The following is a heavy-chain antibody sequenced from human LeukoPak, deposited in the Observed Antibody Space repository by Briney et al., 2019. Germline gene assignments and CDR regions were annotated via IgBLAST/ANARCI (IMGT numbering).Heavy chain of an antibody. CDR3: ARDRMVRGVIIKGHYYGMDV. V-gene: IGHV4-4*07. J-gene: IGHJ6*02. CDR1: GGSISGYY. D-gene: IGHD3-10*01. Sequence: SETLSLTCTVSGGSISGYYWSWIRQPAGKGLEWIGRIYTSGSTNYNPSLKSRVTMSVDTSKNQFSLKLSSVTAADTAVYYCARDRMVRGVIIKGHYYGMDVWGQGTTVTVSS. CDR2: IYTSGST.